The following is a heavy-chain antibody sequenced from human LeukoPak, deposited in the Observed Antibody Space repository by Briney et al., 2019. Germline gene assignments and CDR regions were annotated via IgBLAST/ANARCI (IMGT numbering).Heavy chain of an antibody. V-gene: IGHV3-7*03. D-gene: IGHD1-26*01. CDR2: LSPDGSEK. CDR3: TRDGEGASHC. J-gene: IGHJ4*02. Sequence: PEGSLRLSCAASGFAFSNYWMGWVRQAPGKGLEWVANLSPDGSEKYYLDSVKGRFTISRDNAKNSIYLQMSSLRVEDAAVYYCTRDGEGASHCWGQGTLVTASS. CDR1: GFAFSNYW.